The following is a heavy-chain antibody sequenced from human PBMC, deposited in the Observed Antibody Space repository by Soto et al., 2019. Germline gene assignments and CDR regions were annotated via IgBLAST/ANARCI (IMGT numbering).Heavy chain of an antibody. CDR1: GGSIRSGDYY. CDR2: ISYSGST. D-gene: IGHD2-15*01. J-gene: IGHJ4*02. V-gene: IGHV4-30-4*01. CDR3: ARVLVVVVAATGGDSYYFDY. Sequence: QVQLQESGPGLVKPSQTLSLTCTVSGGSIRSGDYYWSWIRQPPGKGLEWIGYISYSGSTYYNPSLKSRVTISVDTSKILFSLKLNSVTAADTDVYYCARVLVVVVAATGGDSYYFDYWGQGTLVTVSS.